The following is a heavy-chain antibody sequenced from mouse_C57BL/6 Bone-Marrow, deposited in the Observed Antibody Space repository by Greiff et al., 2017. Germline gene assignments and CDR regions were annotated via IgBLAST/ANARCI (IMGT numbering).Heavy chain of an antibody. CDR2: INPSSGYT. CDR3: ARTHYYGSSDLYDYAMDY. J-gene: IGHJ4*01. D-gene: IGHD1-1*01. CDR1: GYTFTSYW. Sequence: VQLQQSGAELAKPGASVKLSCKASGYTFTSYWMHWVKQRPGQGLEWIGYINPSSGYTKYNQKFKDKATLTADKSSSTAYMQLSSLTYEDSAVYYCARTHYYGSSDLYDYAMDYWGQGTSVTVSS. V-gene: IGHV1-7*01.